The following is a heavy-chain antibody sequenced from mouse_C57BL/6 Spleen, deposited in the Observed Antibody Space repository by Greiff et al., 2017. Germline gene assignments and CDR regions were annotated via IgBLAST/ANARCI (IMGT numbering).Heavy chain of an antibody. CDR2: SRNKANDYTT. J-gene: IGHJ1*03. CDR3: ARDGYDYDGYFDV. D-gene: IGHD2-4*01. CDR1: GFTFSDFY. Sequence: EVQLVESGGGLVQSGRSLRLSCATSGFTFSDFYMEWVRQAPGKGLEWIAASRNKANDYTTEYSASVKGRFIVSRDTSQSILYLQMNALRAEDTAIYYCARDGYDYDGYFDVWGTGTTVTVSS. V-gene: IGHV7-1*01.